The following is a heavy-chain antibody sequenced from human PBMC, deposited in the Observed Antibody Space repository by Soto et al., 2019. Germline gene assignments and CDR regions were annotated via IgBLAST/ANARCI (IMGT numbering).Heavy chain of an antibody. CDR2: ISGGGGSS. CDR1: GFTFSNYA. Sequence: EVQLLESGGGLVQPGGSLRLSCAASGFTFSNYAMSWVRQAPGKGLEWVSGISGGGGSSYYADSVKGRFTISRDNSKNTLYLQMNILRAEDMAVYYCAHNCGVDCHSVFFYWGQGTLVIVSS. V-gene: IGHV3-23*01. CDR3: AHNCGVDCHSVFFY. D-gene: IGHD2-21*02. J-gene: IGHJ4*02.